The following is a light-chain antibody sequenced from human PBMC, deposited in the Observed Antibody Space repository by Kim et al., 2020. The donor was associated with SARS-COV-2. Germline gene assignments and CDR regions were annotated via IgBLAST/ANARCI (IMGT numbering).Light chain of an antibody. Sequence: EIVLTQSPGTLSLSPGERATFSCRASQSVSSSYLGWYQQKPGQAPRLLIYGSSSRATGIPDRFSGSGSGTDFTLTISRLEPEDFAVYYCQQYGSSPRTFGQGTKVDIK. V-gene: IGKV3-20*01. CDR3: QQYGSSPRT. CDR1: QSVSSSY. J-gene: IGKJ1*01. CDR2: GSS.